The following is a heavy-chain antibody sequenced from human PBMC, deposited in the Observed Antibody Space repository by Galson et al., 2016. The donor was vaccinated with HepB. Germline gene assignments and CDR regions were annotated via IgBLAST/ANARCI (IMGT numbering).Heavy chain of an antibody. Sequence: SVKVSCKASGYTFTNYYMHWVRQAPGQGLEWMGIINPSGGTTTYAQKFQGSVTMTRDTSTTTVYMELSSLRSADTAVYYCARGADSGYDLGDYWGQGTLVTVSS. CDR1: GYTFTNYY. CDR3: ARGADSGYDLGDY. V-gene: IGHV1-46*01. J-gene: IGHJ4*02. CDR2: INPSGGTT. D-gene: IGHD5-12*01.